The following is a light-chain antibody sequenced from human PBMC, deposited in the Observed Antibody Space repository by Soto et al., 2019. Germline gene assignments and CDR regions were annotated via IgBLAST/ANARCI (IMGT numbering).Light chain of an antibody. Sequence: QSVLTQPPSVSGAPGQRVTISCTGSSSNIGAGYDVHWYQQLPGTARKLLIYGNSNRPSGVPDRFSGSKSGTSASLAITGLQAEDEADYYCQSYDSSLSGRDVVFGGGTKLTVL. CDR1: SSNIGAGYD. V-gene: IGLV1-40*01. CDR3: QSYDSSLSGRDVV. J-gene: IGLJ2*01. CDR2: GNS.